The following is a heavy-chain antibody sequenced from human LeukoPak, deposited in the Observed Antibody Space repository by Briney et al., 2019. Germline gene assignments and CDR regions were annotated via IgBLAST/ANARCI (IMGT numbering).Heavy chain of an antibody. V-gene: IGHV3-7*01. CDR2: IKQDGSEK. J-gene: IGHJ4*02. CDR1: GFTFSSYW. Sequence: GGSLRLSCAASGFTFSSYWMSWVRQAPGKGLEWVANIKQDGSEKYYVDSVKGRFTISRDNAKNSLYLQMNSLRAEDTAVYYCAKTLSVGYGAGFGYWGQGTLVTVSS. D-gene: IGHD5-12*01. CDR3: AKTLSVGYGAGFGY.